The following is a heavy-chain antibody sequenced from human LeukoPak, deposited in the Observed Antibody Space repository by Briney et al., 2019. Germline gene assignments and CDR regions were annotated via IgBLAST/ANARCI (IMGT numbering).Heavy chain of an antibody. CDR2: IKQDGSDK. V-gene: IGHV3-7*03. D-gene: IGHD4-23*01. CDR3: ARGGGHLDC. Sequence: GGSLRLSCAASGFIFSSYWMSWVRQAPGKGLEWVANIKQDGSDKYYLTSVRGRFTISRDNARNSLFLQMNSLRVEDTAVYYCARGGGHLDCWGQGTLVTVSS. J-gene: IGHJ4*02. CDR1: GFIFSSYW.